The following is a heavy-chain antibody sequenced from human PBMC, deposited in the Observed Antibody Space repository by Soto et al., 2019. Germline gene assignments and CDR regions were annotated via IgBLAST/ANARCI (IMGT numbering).Heavy chain of an antibody. V-gene: IGHV4-34*01. D-gene: IGHD6-13*01. Sequence: SETLSLTCAVYGGSFSGYYWSWIRQPPGKGLEWIGEINHSGSTNYNPSLKSRVTISVDTSKNQFSLKLSSVTAADTAVYYCAREGSSWYANYYYMDVWGKGTTVTVSS. CDR3: AREGSSWYANYYYMDV. CDR1: GGSFSGYY. J-gene: IGHJ6*03. CDR2: INHSGST.